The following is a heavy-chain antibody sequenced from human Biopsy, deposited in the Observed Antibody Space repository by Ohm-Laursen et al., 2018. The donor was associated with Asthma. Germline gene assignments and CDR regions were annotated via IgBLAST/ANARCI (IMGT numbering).Heavy chain of an antibody. CDR1: GFVFSQFR. J-gene: IGHJ3*02. Sequence: SLRLSCAASGFVFSQFRMHWVRQAPGRGLEWVAAVSSDGHSKYYEDSVKGRFTISRDNSKSRLYLQMDSLRVADSAVYYCARESGQDSGGTGAFDRWGQGIMVAVSS. D-gene: IGHD4-23*01. CDR2: VSSDGHSK. CDR3: ARESGQDSGGTGAFDR. V-gene: IGHV3-30*03.